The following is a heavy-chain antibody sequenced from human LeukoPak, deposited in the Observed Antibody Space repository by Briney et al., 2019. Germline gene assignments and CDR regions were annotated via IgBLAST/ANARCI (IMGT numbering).Heavy chain of an antibody. CDR2: IYHSGST. J-gene: IGHJ3*02. D-gene: IGHD3-22*01. CDR1: GGSISSSNW. Sequence: SGTLSLTCAVTGGSISSSNWWSWVRQPPGKGLEWIGEIYHSGSTNYNPSLKSRVTISVDKSKNQFSLKLSSVTAADTAVYYCARDPHHYDSSGYRRDDAFDIWGQGTMVTVSS. CDR3: ARDPHHYDSSGYRRDDAFDI. V-gene: IGHV4-4*02.